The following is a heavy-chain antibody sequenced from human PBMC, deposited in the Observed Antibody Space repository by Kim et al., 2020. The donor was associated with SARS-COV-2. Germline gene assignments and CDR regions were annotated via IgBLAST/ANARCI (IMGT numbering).Heavy chain of an antibody. Sequence: SVKGRFTISRYNSKNTLYLQMNSLRAEDTVVYYCARERAAYYYGSGSYDWGQGTLVTVSS. J-gene: IGHJ4*02. V-gene: IGHV3-53*01. D-gene: IGHD3-10*01. CDR3: ARERAAYYYGSGSYD.